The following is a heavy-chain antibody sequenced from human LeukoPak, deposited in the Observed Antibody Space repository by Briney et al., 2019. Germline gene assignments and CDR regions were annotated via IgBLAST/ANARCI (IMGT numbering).Heavy chain of an antibody. CDR1: GFVFGSYA. V-gene: IGHV3-23*01. D-gene: IGHD6-13*01. CDR2: ISGSGVMT. CDR3: AGLTRSAMSGAAY. Sequence: GGSLRLSCVGSGFVFGSYAMNWVRQAPGKGLDWVSAISGSGVMTKYADSVRGRFTSSRDDTKNTLYLQMNSLRGDDTAVYHCAGLTRSAMSGAAYWGQGTLVTVSS. J-gene: IGHJ4*02.